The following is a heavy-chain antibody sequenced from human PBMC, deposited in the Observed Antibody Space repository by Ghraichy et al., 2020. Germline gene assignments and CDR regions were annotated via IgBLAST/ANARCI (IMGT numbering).Heavy chain of an antibody. V-gene: IGHV4-34*01. CDR2: INHSGST. CDR3: ARGRGFDI. Sequence: SETLSLTCAVYGGSFSGYYWSWIRQPPGKGLEWIGKINHSGSTNYNPSLKSRVTISVDTSKNQFSLKLSSVNAADTAVYYCARGRGFDIWGQGTMVTVSS. J-gene: IGHJ3*02. CDR1: GGSFSGYY. D-gene: IGHD3-10*01.